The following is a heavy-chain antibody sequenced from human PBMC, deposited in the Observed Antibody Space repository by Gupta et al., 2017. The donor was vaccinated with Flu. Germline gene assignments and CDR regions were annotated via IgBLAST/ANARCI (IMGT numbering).Heavy chain of an antibody. CDR2: IQTTGYT. J-gene: IGHJ4*02. Sequence: QVQLQESGPGLVKPSESLSLTCTVSGGSVTNYYCNWIRQPAGKGLEWIGRIQTTGYTNYNPSLESRVTISVDASTNSFSLRLTSVTAADTAVYVCATEGSLPGPDYASWGQGTLVTVSS. D-gene: IGHD1-26*01. V-gene: IGHV4-4*07. CDR1: GGSVTNYY. CDR3: ATEGSLPGPDYAS.